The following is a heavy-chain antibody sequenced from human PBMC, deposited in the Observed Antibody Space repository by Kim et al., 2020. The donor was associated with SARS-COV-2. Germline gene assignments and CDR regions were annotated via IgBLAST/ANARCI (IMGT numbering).Heavy chain of an antibody. J-gene: IGHJ6*01. V-gene: IGHV3-48*04. CDR3: ARDVTRITLIGVFRYGM. D-gene: IGHD3-22*01. CDR1: GFTFSSYS. Sequence: GGSLRLSCAASGFTFSSYSMNWVRQAPGKGLEWVSYISSSSTTIFYADSVKGRFTISRDNAKSSLYLQMNSLRAEDTAAFYCARDVTRITLIGVFRYGM. CDR2: ISSSSTTI.